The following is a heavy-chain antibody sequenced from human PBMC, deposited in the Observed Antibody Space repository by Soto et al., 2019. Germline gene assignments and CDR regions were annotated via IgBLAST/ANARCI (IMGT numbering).Heavy chain of an antibody. D-gene: IGHD3-10*01. J-gene: IGHJ6*02. CDR1: GGSISGYY. V-gene: IGHV4-59*01. CDR2: IYYSGST. CDR3: ARDRWVYYGSGSSYGMDV. Sequence: QVQLQESGPGLVKPSETLSLTCTVSGGSISGYYWSWIRQPPGKGLEWIGYIYYSGSTNYNPSLKSRVTISVDTSKNQFSLKLSSVTAADTAVYYCARDRWVYYGSGSSYGMDVWGQGTTVTVSS.